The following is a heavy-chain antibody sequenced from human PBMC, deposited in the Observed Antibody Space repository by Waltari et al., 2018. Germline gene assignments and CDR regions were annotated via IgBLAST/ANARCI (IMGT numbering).Heavy chain of an antibody. J-gene: IGHJ3*02. Sequence: QVQLQQWGAGLLKPSETLSLTCAVYGGSFSGYYWSWIRQPPGKGLEWIGEINHSGSTNYNPSLNSRVTISVDTSKNQFSLKLSSVTAADTAVYYCARARGIAARPGLFDIWGQGTMVTVSS. CDR3: ARARGIAARPGLFDI. V-gene: IGHV4-34*01. D-gene: IGHD6-6*01. CDR1: GGSFSGYY. CDR2: INHSGST.